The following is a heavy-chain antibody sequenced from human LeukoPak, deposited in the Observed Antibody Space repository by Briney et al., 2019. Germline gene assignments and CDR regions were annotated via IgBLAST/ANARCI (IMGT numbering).Heavy chain of an antibody. J-gene: IGHJ4*02. CDR2: IIPIFGTA. CDR1: GGTFSSYA. V-gene: IGHV1-69*05. D-gene: IGHD6-6*01. CDR3: ASGGVAARFLYYFDY. Sequence: GASVKVSCKASGGTFSSYAISWVRQAPGQGLEWMGGIIPIFGTANYAQKFQGRVTITTDESTSTAYMELSSLRSEDTAVYYCASGGVAARFLYYFDYWGQGTLVTVSS.